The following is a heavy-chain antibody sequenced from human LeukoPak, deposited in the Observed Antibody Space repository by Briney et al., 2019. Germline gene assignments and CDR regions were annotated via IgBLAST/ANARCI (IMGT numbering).Heavy chain of an antibody. Sequence: SETLSLTCTVSGGSISSSSYYWGWIRQPPGKGLEWIGNIYYSGSTYYNPSLKSRVTISVDTSKNKFSLKLNSVTAADTAVYYCARPAYRGSYYDAFDIWGQGTMVTVSS. D-gene: IGHD1-26*01. V-gene: IGHV4-39*01. CDR2: IYYSGST. CDR1: GGSISSSSYY. J-gene: IGHJ3*02. CDR3: ARPAYRGSYYDAFDI.